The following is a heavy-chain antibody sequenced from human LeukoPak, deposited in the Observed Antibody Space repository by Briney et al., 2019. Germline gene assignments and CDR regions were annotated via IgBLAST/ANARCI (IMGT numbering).Heavy chain of an antibody. J-gene: IGHJ5*01. D-gene: IGHD3-10*01. CDR3: ARGSSWFHWFDS. CDR2: IYYTGTT. Sequence: PSETLSLTCTVSGGSISTYCWSWIRQPPGKRLEWIGYIYYTGTTNYNPSLKSRVTISVDTSKNQFSLNLSSVTAPDTAIYYCARGSSWFHWFDSRGQGTLVTVSS. CDR1: GGSISTYC. V-gene: IGHV4-59*01.